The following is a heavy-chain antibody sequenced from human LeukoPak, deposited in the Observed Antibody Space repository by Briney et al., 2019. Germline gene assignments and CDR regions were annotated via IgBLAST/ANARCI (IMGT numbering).Heavy chain of an antibody. CDR3: ARVYYDSSGYYRKYYFDY. Sequence: ASVKVSCKASGYTFTSYYMHWVRQAPGQGLEWIGIINPSGGSTSYAQKFQGRVTMTRDTSISTAYMELSRLRSDDTAVYYCARVYYDSSGYYRKYYFDYWGQGTLVTVSS. J-gene: IGHJ4*02. V-gene: IGHV1-46*01. CDR2: INPSGGST. D-gene: IGHD3-22*01. CDR1: GYTFTSYY.